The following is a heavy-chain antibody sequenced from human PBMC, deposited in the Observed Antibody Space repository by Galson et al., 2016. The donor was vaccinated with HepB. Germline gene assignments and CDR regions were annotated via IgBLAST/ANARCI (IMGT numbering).Heavy chain of an antibody. Sequence: SCKASGGTDSSYAISWVRQAPGQGLEWMGRIIPILDLTNYAQKFQGRVTITADKSTSTAYMELSSLRSEDTAVYYCARDLTVVTAYYYYGMDVWGQGTTLTVSS. D-gene: IGHD4-23*01. CDR1: GGTDSSYA. V-gene: IGHV1-69*04. CDR3: ARDLTVVTAYYYYGMDV. J-gene: IGHJ6*02. CDR2: IIPILDLT.